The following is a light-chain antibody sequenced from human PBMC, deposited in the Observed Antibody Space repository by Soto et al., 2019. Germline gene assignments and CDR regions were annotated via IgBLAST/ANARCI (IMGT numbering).Light chain of an antibody. J-gene: IGLJ2*01. CDR2: EVS. CDR1: SSDVGGYNY. V-gene: IGLV2-8*01. Sequence: QSALTQPPSASGSPGQSVTISCIGTSSDVGGYNYVSWYQQHPGKAPKLMIYEVSKRPSGVPDRFSGSKSGNTASLTVSGLQAEDEADYYCSSYAASNNLGVFGGETKLT. CDR3: SSYAASNNLGV.